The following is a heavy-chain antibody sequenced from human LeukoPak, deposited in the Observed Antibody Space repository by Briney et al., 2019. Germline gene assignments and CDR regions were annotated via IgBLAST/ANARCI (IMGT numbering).Heavy chain of an antibody. CDR3: ARLYCSGGSCFEEGYFDY. D-gene: IGHD2-15*01. CDR2: ISAYNGNT. J-gene: IGHJ4*02. Sequence: GASVKVSCKASGYTFTSYGISWVRHAPGQGLEWMGWISAYNGNTNYAQKLQGRVTMTTDTSTSTAYMELRSLRSDDTAVYYCARLYCSGGSCFEEGYFDYWGQGTLVTVSS. V-gene: IGHV1-18*01. CDR1: GYTFTSYG.